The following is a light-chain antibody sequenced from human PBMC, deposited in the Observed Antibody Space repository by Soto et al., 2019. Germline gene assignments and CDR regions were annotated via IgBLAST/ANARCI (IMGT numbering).Light chain of an antibody. J-gene: IGKJ2*01. CDR2: AAS. CDR3: QQTYSTPYT. Sequence: DIPMTQSPSSLAASVGDRVTLTCRASQSISNYLNWYQQRPGKAPKFLMYAASSLQSGVPSRFSGSGSGTDFTLTISSLQPEDFATYYCQQTYSTPYTFGQGTKLEIK. CDR1: QSISNY. V-gene: IGKV1-39*01.